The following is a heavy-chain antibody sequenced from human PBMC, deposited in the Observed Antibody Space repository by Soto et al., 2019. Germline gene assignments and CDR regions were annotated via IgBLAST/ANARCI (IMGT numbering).Heavy chain of an antibody. D-gene: IGHD3-10*01. CDR1: GFTFSSYA. CDR2: ISSNGGST. J-gene: IGHJ6*03. CDR3: ARDSGYGSGSYYDYYYYMDV. V-gene: IGHV3-64*01. Sequence: GGSLRLSCAASGFTFSSYAMHWVRQAPGKGLEYVSAISSNGGSTYYANPVKGRFTISRDNSKNTLYLQMGSLRAEDMAVYYCARDSGYGSGSYYDYYYYMDVWGKGTTVTVSS.